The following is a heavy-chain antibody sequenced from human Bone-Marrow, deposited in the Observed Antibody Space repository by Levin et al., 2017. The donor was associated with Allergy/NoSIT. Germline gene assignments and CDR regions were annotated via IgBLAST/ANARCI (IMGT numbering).Heavy chain of an antibody. Sequence: GGSLRLSCKGSGYSFSGYWIGWVRQMPGKGLEWMGIIYPGDSQSKYSPSFQGQVTISADKSISTAYLQWSSLKASDTAMYYCARLTGFFGSGIWFDTWGQGTLVTVSS. V-gene: IGHV5-51*01. D-gene: IGHD3-10*01. CDR2: IYPGDSQS. J-gene: IGHJ5*02. CDR1: GYSFSGYW. CDR3: ARLTGFFGSGIWFDT.